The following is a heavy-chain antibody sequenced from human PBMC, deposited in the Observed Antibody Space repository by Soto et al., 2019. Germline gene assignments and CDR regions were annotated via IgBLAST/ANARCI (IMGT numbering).Heavy chain of an antibody. D-gene: IGHD5-18*01. Sequence: NLSETLSLTCAVYVGSFSGYYWSLIRQPPGKGLEWVAEINHSGSTNYNPSLKSRVTISVDTYKNQFSLKLSSVTAADTAVYYCARLRRWIKLWSNYYYYGMDVWGQGTKVTVSS. V-gene: IGHV4-34*01. CDR1: VGSFSGYY. J-gene: IGHJ6*02. CDR3: ARLRRWIKLWSNYYYYGMDV. CDR2: INHSGST.